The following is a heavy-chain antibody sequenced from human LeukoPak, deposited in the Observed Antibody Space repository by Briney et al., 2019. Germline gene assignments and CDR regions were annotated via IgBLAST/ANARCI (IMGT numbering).Heavy chain of an antibody. Sequence: GGSLRLSCAASGFTFSSYAMSWVRQAPGKGLEWVSAISGSGGSTYYADSVKGPFTISRDNSKNTLYLQMNSLRAEDTAVYYCAKDRSGSYTLDYWGQGTLVTVSS. V-gene: IGHV3-23*01. CDR1: GFTFSSYA. CDR2: ISGSGGST. D-gene: IGHD1-26*01. J-gene: IGHJ4*02. CDR3: AKDRSGSYTLDY.